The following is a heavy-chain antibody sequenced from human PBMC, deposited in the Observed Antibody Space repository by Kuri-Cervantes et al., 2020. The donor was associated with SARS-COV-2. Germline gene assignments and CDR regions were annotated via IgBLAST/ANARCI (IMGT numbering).Heavy chain of an antibody. Sequence: SVKVSCKASGGTFSSYAISWVRQAPGQGLEWMGGIIPIFGTANYAQKFQGRVTITADKSTSTAYMELSSLRSEDTAVYYCAYHSNYVHPYYYYGMDVWGQGTTVTVSS. J-gene: IGHJ6*02. CDR1: GGTFSSYA. D-gene: IGHD4-11*01. CDR2: IIPIFGTA. V-gene: IGHV1-69*06. CDR3: AYHSNYVHPYYYYGMDV.